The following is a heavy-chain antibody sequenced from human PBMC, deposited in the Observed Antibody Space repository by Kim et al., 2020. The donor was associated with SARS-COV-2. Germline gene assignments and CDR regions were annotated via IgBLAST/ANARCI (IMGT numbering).Heavy chain of an antibody. CDR2: IYDSGST. Sequence: SETLSLTCTVSGGSISTTYYYWVWLRQPPGKGLVGVGNIYDSGSTYFYPSLKSTITIAAASYKNQLSLTLTSVAAAATDFYSCAKAVVPRGAYLNWLGP. D-gene: IGHD6-19*01. CDR3: AKAVVPRGAYLNWLGP. CDR1: GGSISTTYYY. V-gene: IGHV4-39*01. J-gene: IGHJ5*02.